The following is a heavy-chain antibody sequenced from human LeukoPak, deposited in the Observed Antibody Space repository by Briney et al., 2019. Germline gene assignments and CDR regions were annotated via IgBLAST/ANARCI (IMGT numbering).Heavy chain of an antibody. CDR1: GFIVSNNY. V-gene: IGHV3-53*01. J-gene: IGHJ4*02. CDR2: IYSGGRI. CDR3: ANNLYYYDSNGANYYFDY. Sequence: GGSLRLSCAASGFIVSNNYMSWVRQAPGKGLEWVSIIYSGGRIYYADSVKGRFIISRDNSKNTLYLQMNSLRAEDTAVYYCANNLYYYDSNGANYYFDYWGQGTLVTVSS. D-gene: IGHD3-22*01.